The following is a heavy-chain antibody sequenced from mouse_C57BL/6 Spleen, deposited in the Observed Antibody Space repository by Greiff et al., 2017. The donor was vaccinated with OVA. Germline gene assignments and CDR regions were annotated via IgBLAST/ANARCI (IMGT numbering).Heavy chain of an antibody. D-gene: IGHD2-5*01. Sequence: VQLQQSGSELRSPGSSVKLSCKDFDSEVFPIAYMSWVRQKPGHGFEWIGGILPSIGRTIYGEKFEDKATLDADTQSNTAYLELNSLTSEDSAIYYCARPIYSNFWYFDVWGTGTTVTVSS. CDR2: ILPSIGRT. V-gene: IGHV15-2*01. J-gene: IGHJ1*03. CDR3: ARPIYSNFWYFDV. CDR1: DSEVFPIAY.